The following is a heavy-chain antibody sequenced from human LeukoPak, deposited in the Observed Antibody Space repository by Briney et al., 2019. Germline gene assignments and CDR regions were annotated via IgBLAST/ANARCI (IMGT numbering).Heavy chain of an antibody. CDR1: GGSISSGVYY. V-gene: IGHV4-31*03. D-gene: IGHD1-14*01. CDR2: IYYSGST. Sequence: PSQTLSLTCTVSGGSISSGVYYWSWIRQHPGKGLEWIGYIYYSGSTYYNPSLKSRVTISVDTSKNQFSLKLSSVTAADTAVYYCAREYRDNWFDPWGQGTLVTASS. J-gene: IGHJ5*02. CDR3: AREYRDNWFDP.